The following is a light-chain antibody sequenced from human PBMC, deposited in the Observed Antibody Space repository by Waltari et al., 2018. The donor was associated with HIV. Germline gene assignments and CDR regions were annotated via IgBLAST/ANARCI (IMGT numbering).Light chain of an antibody. CDR1: SLRSYY. J-gene: IGLJ2*01. CDR3: HSRDSSGSHVV. Sequence: SSELTQDPSVSVALGQTVRITCQGDSLRSYYASWYKQKSGQAPAVFFFGRNYRPSGIPARCSGSSSVNTATLTITGAQADDESDYYCHSRDSSGSHVVFGGGTKVTVL. V-gene: IGLV3-19*01. CDR2: GRN.